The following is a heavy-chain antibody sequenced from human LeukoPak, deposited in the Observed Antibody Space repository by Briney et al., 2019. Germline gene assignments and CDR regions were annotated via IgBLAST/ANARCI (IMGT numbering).Heavy chain of an antibody. Sequence: ASVKVSCKASGYTFSNFGISWVRQAPGHGLEWMGWISGNNDNPNYGQKFQGRLTVTTDSSTSTAYMELRNLRSDDTAVYYCARDGTSTDDYWGQGTLVTVSS. D-gene: IGHD2-2*01. CDR1: GYTFSNFG. V-gene: IGHV1-18*01. J-gene: IGHJ4*02. CDR3: ARDGTSTDDY. CDR2: ISGNNDNP.